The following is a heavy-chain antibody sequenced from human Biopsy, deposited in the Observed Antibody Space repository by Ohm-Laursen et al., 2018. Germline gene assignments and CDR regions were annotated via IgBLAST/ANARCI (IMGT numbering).Heavy chain of an antibody. Sequence: TLSLTCAVSGYSVTNDYYWAWLRQPPGKGLEWIGSIYNTGTTFYNPSLKSRVTISVDTSTNQFSLKVSSVTAADTALYFCARHPTGFWFDPWGHGTLVTVSS. CDR3: ARHPTGFWFDP. V-gene: IGHV4-38-2*01. CDR1: GYSVTNDYY. CDR2: IYNTGTT. J-gene: IGHJ5*02.